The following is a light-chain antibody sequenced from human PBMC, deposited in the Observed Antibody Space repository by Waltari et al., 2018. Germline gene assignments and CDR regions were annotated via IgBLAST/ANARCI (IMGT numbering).Light chain of an antibody. CDR1: TLPKNY. Sequence: TCYGDTLPKNYAYWYQQKPGQAPVVVIYKDSERPSGTTVTLTISRVQAEDEADYYCQSADTTWVFGGGTKLTVL. J-gene: IGLJ3*02. CDR2: KDS. V-gene: IGLV3-25*03. CDR3: QSADTTWV.